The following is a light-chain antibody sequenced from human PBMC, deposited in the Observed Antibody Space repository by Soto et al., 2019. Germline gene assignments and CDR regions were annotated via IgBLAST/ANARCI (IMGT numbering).Light chain of an antibody. V-gene: IGKV3-15*01. CDR3: QQANSFPLT. CDR2: GAS. Sequence: EILMTQSPSTLSASQGERATLSCRASQDIRSSLAWYQQKPGQAPRLLIYGASIRATGVPATFSGSGSGTDFTLTINSLQPEDFATYYCQQANSFPLTFGGGTKVDIK. J-gene: IGKJ4*01. CDR1: QDIRSS.